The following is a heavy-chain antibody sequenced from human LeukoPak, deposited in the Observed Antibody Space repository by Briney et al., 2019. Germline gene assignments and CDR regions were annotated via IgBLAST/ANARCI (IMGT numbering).Heavy chain of an antibody. D-gene: IGHD2-15*01. CDR1: GGSITSSSSY. CDR2: IYYSGTT. Sequence: SETLSLTCPVSGGSITSSSSYWGWIRQPPGKGLEWIGTIYYSGTTYYNPSLKSRVTISIDAAKNQSSLMLTSVTAADTAVYYCARLVPPGGGDCTGSNCHTVYYFDYWGQGTLVTVSS. V-gene: IGHV4-39*01. CDR3: ARLVPPGGGDCTGSNCHTVYYFDY. J-gene: IGHJ4*02.